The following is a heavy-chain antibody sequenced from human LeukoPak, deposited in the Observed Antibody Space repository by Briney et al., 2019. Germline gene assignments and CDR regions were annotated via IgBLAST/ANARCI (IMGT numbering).Heavy chain of an antibody. V-gene: IGHV1-18*01. CDR3: ARDDDPTREKYYYYYGMDV. D-gene: IGHD1-14*01. CDR2: ISTYNGNT. J-gene: IGHJ6*02. Sequence: ASAKVSCKASGYTSITYGISWVRQAPGQGLEWMGWISTYNGNTNYAQKFQGRVTMTTDTSTSTAYMELRSLRSDDTAVYYCARDDDPTREKYYYYYGMDVWGQGTTVTVSS. CDR1: GYTSITYG.